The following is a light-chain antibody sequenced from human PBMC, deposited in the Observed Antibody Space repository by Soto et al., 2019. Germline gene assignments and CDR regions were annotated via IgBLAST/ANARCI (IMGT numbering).Light chain of an antibody. CDR2: GAS. V-gene: IGKV3-20*01. Sequence: IVLTQSPGTLSLSPGARATLSCRASQSVSSSYLAWYQQKPGQAPRLLIYGASSRATGIPDRFSGSGSGTEFTLTISRLEPEDFAVYDCQQYGSSRTFGQGTKVDIK. CDR1: QSVSSSY. J-gene: IGKJ1*01. CDR3: QQYGSSRT.